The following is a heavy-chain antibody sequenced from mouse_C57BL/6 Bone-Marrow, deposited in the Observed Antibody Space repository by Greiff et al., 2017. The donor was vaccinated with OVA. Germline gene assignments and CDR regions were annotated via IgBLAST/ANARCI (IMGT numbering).Heavy chain of an antibody. V-gene: IGHV14-4*01. J-gene: IGHJ3*01. Sequence: EVQLQQSGAGLVRPGASVKLSCTASGFNIKDDYMHWVQQRPEQGLEWIGWIDPENGDTEYASKFHGKATITADTSSNTAYLQLSSLTSEDTAVYYCTLYVWFAYWGQGTLVTVSA. CDR1: GFNIKDDY. CDR2: IDPENGDT. CDR3: TLYVWFAY. D-gene: IGHD2-12*01.